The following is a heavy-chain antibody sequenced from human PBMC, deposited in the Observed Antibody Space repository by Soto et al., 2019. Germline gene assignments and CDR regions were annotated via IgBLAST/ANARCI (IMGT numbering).Heavy chain of an antibody. CDR2: INHRGST. Sequence: QVQLQQWGAGLLKPSETLSLTCAVYGGSFSGYYWSWIRQPPGKGLECIGEINHRGSTNYNPSPNSRVTISVDTSKNQFSLKLSSVTAADTAVYYCARSYGGNSGTFDFWGQGTLVTVSS. D-gene: IGHD4-17*01. V-gene: IGHV4-34*01. CDR3: ARSYGGNSGTFDF. CDR1: GGSFSGYY. J-gene: IGHJ4*02.